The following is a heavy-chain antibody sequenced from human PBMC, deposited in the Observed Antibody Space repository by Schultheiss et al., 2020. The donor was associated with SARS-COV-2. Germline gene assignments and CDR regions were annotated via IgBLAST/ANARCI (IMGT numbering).Heavy chain of an antibody. V-gene: IGHV3-30*03. CDR1: GFTFSSYG. Sequence: GGSLRLSCAASGFTFSSYGMHWVRQAPGKGLEWVAVISYDGSNKYYADSVKGRFTISRDNSKNTLYLQMNSLRAEDTAVYYCASLYDILTGSSGGMDVWGQGTTVTVSS. J-gene: IGHJ6*02. D-gene: IGHD3-9*01. CDR2: ISYDGSNK. CDR3: ASLYDILTGSSGGMDV.